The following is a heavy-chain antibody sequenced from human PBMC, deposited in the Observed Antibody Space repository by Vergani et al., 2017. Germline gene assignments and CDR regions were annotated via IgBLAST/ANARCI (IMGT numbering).Heavy chain of an antibody. J-gene: IGHJ5*02. V-gene: IGHV1-2*02. D-gene: IGHD6-13*01. Sequence: QVQLEQSGAEGQPPLASLPLSSPASGAPFPLPPTHGGREDPGHGLEWMGWSNPNSGGTKDAQKFQGRVTMTRDTSISTAYMELSRLRSDDTAVYYCARGSIAAAGTGVWFDPWGQGTLVTVSS. CDR3: ARGSIAAAGTGVWFDP. CDR1: GAPFPLPP. CDR2: SNPNSGGT.